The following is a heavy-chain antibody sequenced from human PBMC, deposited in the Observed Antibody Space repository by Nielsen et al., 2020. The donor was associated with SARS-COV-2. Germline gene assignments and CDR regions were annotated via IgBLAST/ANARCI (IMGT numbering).Heavy chain of an antibody. CDR3: ARWILGRFGYYYYGMDV. V-gene: IGHV1-18*01. Sequence: ASVKVSCKASGYTFTSYGISWERQAPGQGLEWMGWISAYNGNTNYAQKLQGRVTMTTDTSTSTAYMELRSLRSDDTAVYYCARWILGRFGYYYYGMDVWGQGTTVTVSS. J-gene: IGHJ6*02. CDR2: ISAYNGNT. D-gene: IGHD2-2*03. CDR1: GYTFTSYG.